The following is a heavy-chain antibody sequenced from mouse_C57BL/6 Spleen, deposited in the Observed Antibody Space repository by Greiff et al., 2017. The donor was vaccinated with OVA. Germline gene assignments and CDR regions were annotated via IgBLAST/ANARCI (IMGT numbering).Heavy chain of an antibody. D-gene: IGHD2-1*01. V-gene: IGHV1-85*01. CDR2: IYPRDGST. J-gene: IGHJ4*01. Sequence: QVQLQQSGPELVKPGASVKLSCKASGYTFTSYDINWVKQRPGQGLEWIGWIYPRDGSTKYNEKFKGKATLTVDTSSSTAYMERHSLTSEDSAVYFCAPLSLYNGNYGGMGYWGQGASVTVSS. CDR3: APLSLYNGNYGGMGY. CDR1: GYTFTSYD.